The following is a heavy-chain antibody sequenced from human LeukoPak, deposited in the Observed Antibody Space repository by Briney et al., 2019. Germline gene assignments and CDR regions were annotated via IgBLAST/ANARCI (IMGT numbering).Heavy chain of an antibody. CDR3: ARVHYYGSGQSSYFDY. CDR2: INYSGST. CDR1: GGSISSYY. J-gene: IGHJ4*02. D-gene: IGHD3-10*01. Sequence: PSETLSLTCTVSGGSISSYYWSWIRQPPGKGLEWIGCINYSGSTKYYPSLKSRVTISVDTSKNQFSLQLTSVTAADTAVYFCARVHYYGSGQSSYFDYWGQGSLVTVSS. V-gene: IGHV4-59*01.